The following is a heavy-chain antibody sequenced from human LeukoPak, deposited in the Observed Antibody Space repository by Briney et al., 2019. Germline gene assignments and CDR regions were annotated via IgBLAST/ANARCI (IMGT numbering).Heavy chain of an antibody. D-gene: IGHD1-20*01. J-gene: IGHJ5*02. CDR2: IYWDDDK. CDR3: AHFLTVGHSNSNQVNFFDP. CDR1: GFSLSTSGVG. Sequence: SGPTLVNPTQTLTLTCSFSGFSLSTSGVGVGWIRQPPGKALEWLALIYWDDDKRYSPSLKSRLTITKDSSRNQVVLTMTNMDPVDTATYYCAHFLTVGHSNSNQVNFFDPWGQGTLVTVSS. V-gene: IGHV2-5*02.